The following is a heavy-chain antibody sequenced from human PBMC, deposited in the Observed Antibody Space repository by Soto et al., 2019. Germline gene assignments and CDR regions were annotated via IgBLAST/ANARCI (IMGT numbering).Heavy chain of an antibody. Sequence: QVQLVESGGGVVQPVRSLRLSCAASGFTFSSYGMHWVRQAPGKGLEWVAVISYDGSNKYYADSVKGRFTISRDNSKNTLYLQMNSLRAEDTAVYYCAKDSSSELDYWGQGTLVTVSS. V-gene: IGHV3-30*18. CDR3: AKDSSSELDY. CDR2: ISYDGSNK. J-gene: IGHJ4*02. CDR1: GFTFSSYG. D-gene: IGHD6-13*01.